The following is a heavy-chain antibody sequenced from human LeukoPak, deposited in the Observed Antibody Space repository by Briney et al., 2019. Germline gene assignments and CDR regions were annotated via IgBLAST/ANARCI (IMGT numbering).Heavy chain of an antibody. CDR2: ISSDAASI. D-gene: IGHD3-9*01. Sequence: GGSLRLSCAASGFTFSSYEMNWVRQAPGKGLEWVSYISSDAASIYYADSVRGRFTISRDNAKNSLFLQVYSLRDEDTAVYYCARGMNGVGGYDILIDYWGQGTLVTVSP. CDR1: GFTFSSYE. V-gene: IGHV3-48*03. CDR3: ARGMNGVGGYDILIDY. J-gene: IGHJ4*02.